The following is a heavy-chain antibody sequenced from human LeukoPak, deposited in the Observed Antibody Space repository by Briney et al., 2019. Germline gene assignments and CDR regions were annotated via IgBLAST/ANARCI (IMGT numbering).Heavy chain of an antibody. CDR3: ARGERYCSGGSCYYYYYGMDV. V-gene: IGHV1-69*13. J-gene: IGHJ6*02. CDR2: IIPIFGTA. D-gene: IGHD2-15*01. Sequence: SVTVSCKASGGTFSSYAISWVRQAPGQGLEWMGGIIPIFGTANYAQKFQGRVTITADESTSTAYMELSSLRSEDTAVYYCARGERYCSGGSCYYYYYGMDVWGQGTTVTVSS. CDR1: GGTFSSYA.